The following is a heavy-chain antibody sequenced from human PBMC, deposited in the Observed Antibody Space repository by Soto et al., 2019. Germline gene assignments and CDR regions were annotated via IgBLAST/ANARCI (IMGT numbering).Heavy chain of an antibody. CDR3: ARGGYCSSTSCQPTFDY. CDR2: ISSSSSYT. V-gene: IGHV3-11*05. CDR1: GFTFSDYY. Sequence: PGGSLRLSCAASGFTFSDYYMSWIRQAPGKGLEWVSYISSSSSYTNYADSVKGRFTISRDNAKNSLYLQMNSLRAEDTAVYYCARGGYCSSTSCQPTFDYRGQGTLVTVSS. D-gene: IGHD2-2*03. J-gene: IGHJ4*02.